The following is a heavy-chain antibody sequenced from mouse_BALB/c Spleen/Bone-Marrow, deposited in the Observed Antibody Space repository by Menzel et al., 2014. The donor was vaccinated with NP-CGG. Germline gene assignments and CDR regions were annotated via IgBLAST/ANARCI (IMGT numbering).Heavy chain of an antibody. CDR1: GFSITSDYA. J-gene: IGHJ2*01. Sequence: DVQLQESGPGRVKPSQSLSLTCTVAGFSITSDYAWNWIRQFPGNKLEWMGYMSYGGSTNYNPSLKSRISFTRDTSQNQFFLQLNSVTTEDTATYYCARGRPYYFDYWGQGTTLTVSS. CDR2: MSYGGST. V-gene: IGHV3-2*02. CDR3: ARGRPYYFDY.